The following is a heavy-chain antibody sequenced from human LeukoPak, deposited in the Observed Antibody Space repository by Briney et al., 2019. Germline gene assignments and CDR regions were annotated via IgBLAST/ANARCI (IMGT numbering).Heavy chain of an antibody. J-gene: IGHJ6*03. V-gene: IGHV4-39*07. Sequence: WEALSLTCTVSGGSISSTSHYWGWIRQPPGKGLEWIGSFYYSGNTYYYNPSLKSRVTISVDTSKNQFSLKVNSVTAADTAVYYCATIVVVVAATPGDYVDVWGKGTTVTVSS. D-gene: IGHD2-15*01. CDR1: GGSISSTSHY. CDR3: ATIVVVVAATPGDYVDV. CDR2: FYYSGNTY.